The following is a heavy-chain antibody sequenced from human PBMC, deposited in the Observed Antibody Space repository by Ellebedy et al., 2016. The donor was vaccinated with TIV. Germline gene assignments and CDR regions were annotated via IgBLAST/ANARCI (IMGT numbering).Heavy chain of an antibody. J-gene: IGHJ4*02. CDR2: INHHSGGT. Sequence: AASVKVSCKPYGYPFTAYYMHWVRQAPGQRLEGMGWINHHSGGTHYAERFQGRVSMTRDTSITTAFLELRSLRSDDTAVYYCGREGTNSGYFDFWGQGTLVTVSS. CDR1: GYPFTAYY. D-gene: IGHD6-25*01. V-gene: IGHV1-2*02. CDR3: GREGTNSGYFDF.